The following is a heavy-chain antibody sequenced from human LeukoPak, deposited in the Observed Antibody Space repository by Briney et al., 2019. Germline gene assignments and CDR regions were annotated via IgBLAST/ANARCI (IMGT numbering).Heavy chain of an antibody. CDR3: ARVPYSMVRGVIYFDY. D-gene: IGHD3-10*01. CDR2: IKQDGSEK. V-gene: IGHV3-7*01. Sequence: GGSLRLSCVVSGFTFSDYWMSWVRQAPGKGLEGVANIKQDGSEKFYVDSVKGRFTISRDNAKSSLYLQMNSLRAEDTAVYYCARVPYSMVRGVIYFDYWGQGTLVTVSS. J-gene: IGHJ4*02. CDR1: GFTFSDYW.